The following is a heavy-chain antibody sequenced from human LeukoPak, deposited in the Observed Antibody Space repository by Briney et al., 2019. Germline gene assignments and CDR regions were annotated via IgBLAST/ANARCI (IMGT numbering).Heavy chain of an antibody. V-gene: IGHV4-59*12. J-gene: IGHJ5*02. CDR2: IYDSGST. Sequence: SETLSLTCTVSGGSISSYYWSWIRQPPGKGLEWIGFIYDSGSTNYNPSLKSRVTISVDTSKNQFSLKLSSVTAADTAVYYCARRYDSSSWYHLHRMGWFDPWGQGTLVTVSS. D-gene: IGHD6-13*01. CDR1: GGSISSYY. CDR3: ARRYDSSSWYHLHRMGWFDP.